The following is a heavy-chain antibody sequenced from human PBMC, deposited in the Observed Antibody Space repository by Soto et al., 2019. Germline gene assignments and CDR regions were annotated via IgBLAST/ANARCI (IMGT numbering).Heavy chain of an antibody. Sequence: EVQLLESGGGLVQAGGSLRLSCAASGITISNYPMSWVRQAPGKGLDWVSGISGSGDRTYYADSAKGRFTISTDISKNSLSLQLDSLGVEDTAVYFCVKDDGGYPSTAPHWGQGTLVTVSS. CDR3: VKDDGGYPSTAPH. CDR1: GITISNYP. D-gene: IGHD3-22*01. J-gene: IGHJ4*02. V-gene: IGHV3-23*01. CDR2: ISGSGDRT.